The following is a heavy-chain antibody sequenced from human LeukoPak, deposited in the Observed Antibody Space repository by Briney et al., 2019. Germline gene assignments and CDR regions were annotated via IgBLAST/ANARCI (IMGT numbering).Heavy chain of an antibody. CDR1: GGSVRRGNYY. J-gene: IGHJ4*02. CDR2: IYTSGTT. Sequence: SQTLSLTCTVSGGSVRRGNYYWTWIRQPAGSGLEWIGRIYTSGTTDYNPSLRTRVTISVDTSKNQFSLKLSSVTAADTAVYYCARHGNFGWGKQVGAADYWGQGTLVTVSS. V-gene: IGHV4-61*02. CDR3: ARHGNFGWGKQVGAADY. D-gene: IGHD1-26*01.